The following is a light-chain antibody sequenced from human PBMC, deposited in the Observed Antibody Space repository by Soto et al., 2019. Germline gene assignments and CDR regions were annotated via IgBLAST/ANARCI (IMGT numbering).Light chain of an antibody. J-gene: IGKJ5*01. CDR2: GAS. V-gene: IGKV3-20*01. Sequence: EIVVTQSPGTLSLSPGERATLSCRASQSVSSYLAWYQQKPGQAPRLLIFGASKRATGIPDRFSGSGSGRDFTLTISGLEPEDFAVYYCQQYGSSPLISFGQGTRLEIK. CDR3: QQYGSSPLIS. CDR1: QSVSSY.